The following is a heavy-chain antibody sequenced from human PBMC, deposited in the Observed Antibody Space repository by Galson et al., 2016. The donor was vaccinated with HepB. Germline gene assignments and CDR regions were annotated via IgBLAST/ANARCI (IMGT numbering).Heavy chain of an antibody. CDR2: ISHTSDVT. J-gene: IGHJ4*02. CDR3: AKRGPIYSDYALDY. CDR1: GLTFSACA. V-gene: IGHV3-23*01. Sequence: SLRLSCATSGLTFSACAMTWVRQAPGKGLEWVSGISHTSDVTNYADSVKGRFTISRDNSKNTLYLQMSSLRAEDTAVYYCAKRGPIYSDYALDYWGEGSLVTVS. D-gene: IGHD4-11*01.